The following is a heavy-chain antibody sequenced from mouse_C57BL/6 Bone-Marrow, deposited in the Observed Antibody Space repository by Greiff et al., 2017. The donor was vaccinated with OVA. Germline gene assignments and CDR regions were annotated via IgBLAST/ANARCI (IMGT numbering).Heavy chain of an antibody. CDR3: ARHRTGTLHYAMDY. CDR1: GFTFSSYT. D-gene: IGHD4-1*01. V-gene: IGHV5-9*01. J-gene: IGHJ4*01. Sequence: DVKLVESGGGLVKPGGSLKLSCAASGFTFSSYTMSWVRQTPEKRLEWVATISGGGGNTYYPDSVKGRFTISRDNAKNTLYLQMSSLRSEDTALYYCARHRTGTLHYAMDYWGQGTSVTVSS. CDR2: ISGGGGNT.